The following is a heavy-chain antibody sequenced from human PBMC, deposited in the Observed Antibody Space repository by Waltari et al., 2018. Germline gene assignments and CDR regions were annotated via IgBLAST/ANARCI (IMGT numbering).Heavy chain of an antibody. V-gene: IGHV1-69*14. CDR3: ARGTKRAEYFQH. Sequence: QVQLVQSGAEVKKPGSSVKVSCKASGGTFSSYAISWVRQAPGQGLEWMGGIIPSLGTANNAQKFQGRVTITADKSTSTAYMELSSLRSEDTAVYYCARGTKRAEYFQHWGQGTLVTVSS. CDR2: IIPSLGTA. J-gene: IGHJ1*01. CDR1: GGTFSSYA.